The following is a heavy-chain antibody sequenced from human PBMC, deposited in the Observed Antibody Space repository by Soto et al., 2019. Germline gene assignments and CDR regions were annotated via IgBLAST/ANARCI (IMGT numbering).Heavy chain of an antibody. J-gene: IGHJ6*03. CDR1: GGTFSSYT. D-gene: IGHD2-15*01. Sequence: QVQLVQSGAEVKKPGSSVKVSCKASGGTFSSYTISWVRQAPGQGLEWMGRIIPILGIANCAQKFQGRVTITADKSTSTAYMELSSLRSEDTAVYYCARVRHCSGGSCPEHYYMDVWGKGTTVTVSS. V-gene: IGHV1-69*02. CDR2: IIPILGIA. CDR3: ARVRHCSGGSCPEHYYMDV.